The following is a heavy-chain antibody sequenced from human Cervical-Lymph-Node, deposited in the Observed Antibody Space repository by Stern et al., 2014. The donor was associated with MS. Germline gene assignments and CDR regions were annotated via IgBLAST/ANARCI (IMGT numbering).Heavy chain of an antibody. CDR2: IIPIFGTA. CDR3: ARADYDILTGYYRAEYFQH. D-gene: IGHD3-9*01. Sequence: QVQLVQSGAEVKKPGSSVKVSCKASGGTFSSYAISWVRQAPGQGLEWMGGIIPIFGTANSAQKFQGRVTITADKSTSTAYMELSSLRSEDTAVYYCARADYDILTGYYRAEYFQHWGQGTLVTVSS. V-gene: IGHV1-69*06. CDR1: GGTFSSYA. J-gene: IGHJ1*01.